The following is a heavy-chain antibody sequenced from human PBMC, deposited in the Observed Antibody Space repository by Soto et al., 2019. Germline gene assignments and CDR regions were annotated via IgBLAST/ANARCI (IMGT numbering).Heavy chain of an antibody. J-gene: IGHJ5*02. CDR3: ARVGCSASCFSDWFDP. CDR2: ISGSGDTI. Sequence: QVHMVESGGGLVKPGGSLRPSCAASGFTFSDYYMHWIRQAPGKGLEWVSYISGSGDTIHYADSVQGRFTISRNNAKSSLYLQMSSLRAEDTAVYYCARVGCSASCFSDWFDPWGQGTLVTVSS. V-gene: IGHV3-11*01. CDR1: GFTFSDYY. D-gene: IGHD2-2*01.